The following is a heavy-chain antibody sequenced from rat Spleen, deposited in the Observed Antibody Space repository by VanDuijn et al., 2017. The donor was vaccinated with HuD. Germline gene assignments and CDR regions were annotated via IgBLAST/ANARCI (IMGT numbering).Heavy chain of an antibody. J-gene: IGHJ3*01. D-gene: IGHD1-7*01. CDR1: GFSLSSYG. CDR3: TGEWYYGSSSY. CDR2: IWSGGST. V-gene: IGHV2-15*01. Sequence: QVQLKESGPGLVQPSQTLSLTCTVSGFSLSSYGVIWVRQPPGKGLEWIGAIWSGGSTDYNSALKSRLSISRDTSKSQVLLKMNSLQTEDTAIYFCTGEWYYGSSSYWGQGTPVTVSS.